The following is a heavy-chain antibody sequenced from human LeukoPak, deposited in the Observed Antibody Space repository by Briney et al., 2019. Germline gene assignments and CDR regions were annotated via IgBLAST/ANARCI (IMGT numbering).Heavy chain of an antibody. Sequence: SETLSLTCTVSGGSISSYYWNWIRQPPGKGLEWIGYIYYSGSTNYNPSLKSRVTISVDTSNNQFSLKLSSVTAADTAVYYCARDRPHGSSDWYPFDLWGRGTLVTVSS. V-gene: IGHV4-59*01. CDR3: ARDRPHGSSDWYPFDL. CDR2: IYYSGST. D-gene: IGHD2-21*02. J-gene: IGHJ2*01. CDR1: GGSISSYY.